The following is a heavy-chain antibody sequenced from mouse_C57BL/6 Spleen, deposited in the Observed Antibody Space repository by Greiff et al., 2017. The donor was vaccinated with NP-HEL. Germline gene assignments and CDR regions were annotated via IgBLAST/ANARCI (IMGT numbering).Heavy chain of an antibody. CDR1: GYTFTDYY. CDR3: AREDYYGSSYGGY. Sequence: QVQLKESGAELVRPGASVKLSCKASGYTFTDYYINWVKQRPGQGLEWIARIYPGSGNTYYNEKFKGKATLTAEKSSSTAYMQLSSLTSEDSAVYFCAREDYYGSSYGGYWGQGTTLTVSS. D-gene: IGHD1-1*01. J-gene: IGHJ2*01. CDR2: IYPGSGNT. V-gene: IGHV1-76*01.